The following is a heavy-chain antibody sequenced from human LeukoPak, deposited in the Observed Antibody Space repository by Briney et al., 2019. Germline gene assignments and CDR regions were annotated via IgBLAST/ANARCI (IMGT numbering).Heavy chain of an antibody. CDR1: GLNVSSKY. CDR2: IYSGGTT. V-gene: IGHV3-53*01. CDR3: AKDPNYYYMDV. Sequence: PGGSLRLSCAASGLNVSSKYMSWVRQAPGKGLEWVSVIYSGGTTYYADSVKGRFTISRDNSKNTLYLQMNSLRGEDTAVYYCAKDPNYYYMDVWGKGTTVTVSS. J-gene: IGHJ6*03.